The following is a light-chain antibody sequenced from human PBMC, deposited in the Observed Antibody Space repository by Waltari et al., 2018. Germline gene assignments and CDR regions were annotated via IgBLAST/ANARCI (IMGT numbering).Light chain of an antibody. CDR1: QNINIY. CDR3: QQTYITPYT. J-gene: IGKJ2*01. CDR2: SAS. Sequence: DIQMTQCPSSLSASVGDRVTITCRASQNINIYLNWYHQKPGKAPKALMFSASSMESGVPSRFSGSGSGTDFTLTISSLQPEDFATYYCQQTYITPYTFGQGTQLEI. V-gene: IGKV1-39*01.